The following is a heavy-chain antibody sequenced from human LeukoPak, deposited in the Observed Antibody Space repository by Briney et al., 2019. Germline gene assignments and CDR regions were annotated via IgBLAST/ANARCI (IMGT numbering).Heavy chain of an antibody. D-gene: IGHD5-12*01. Sequence: SETLSLTCTVSGGSISSYYWSWIRQPSGKGLEWIGYIYYSGSTNYNPSLKSRVTISVDTSKNQFSLKLSSVTAADTAVYYCARGGGWLRGDYFDYWGQGTLVTVSS. J-gene: IGHJ4*02. CDR3: ARGGGWLRGDYFDY. V-gene: IGHV4-59*01. CDR1: GGSISSYY. CDR2: IYYSGST.